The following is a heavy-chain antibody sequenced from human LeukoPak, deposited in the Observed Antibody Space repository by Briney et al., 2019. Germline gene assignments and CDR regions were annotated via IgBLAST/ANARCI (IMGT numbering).Heavy chain of an antibody. D-gene: IGHD2/OR15-2a*01. CDR1: GFTVSSNY. Sequence: GGSLRLSCAASGFTVSSNYMSWVRQAPGKGLEWASVIYSGGSTYYADSVKGRFTISRDNSKNTLYLQMNSLRAEDTAVYYCARDFAPLSYDAFDIWGQGTMVTVSS. J-gene: IGHJ3*02. V-gene: IGHV3-53*01. CDR3: ARDFAPLSYDAFDI. CDR2: IYSGGST.